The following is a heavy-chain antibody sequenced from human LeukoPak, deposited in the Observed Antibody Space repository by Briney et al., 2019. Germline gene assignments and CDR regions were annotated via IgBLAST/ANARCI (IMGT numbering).Heavy chain of an antibody. J-gene: IGHJ4*02. CDR1: GFTLSTYG. V-gene: IGHV3-48*02. CDR2: ISSTGNTI. CDR3: ARDTYGGNSNDY. Sequence: PGGSLRLSCAASGFTLSTYGMNWVRQAPGKGLEWVSYISSTGNTIYYADSVKGRFTISRDSGRSSLYLQMNSLRDEDTAVYYCARDTYGGNSNDYWGQGTLVTVSS. D-gene: IGHD4-23*01.